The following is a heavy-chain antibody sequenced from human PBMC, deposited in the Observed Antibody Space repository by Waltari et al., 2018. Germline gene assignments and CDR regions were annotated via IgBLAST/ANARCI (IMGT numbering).Heavy chain of an antibody. J-gene: IGHJ5*02. CDR3: VRHWKKSGYRFDP. V-gene: IGHV4-39*01. Sequence: QLQLQESGPGLVKPSETLSLTCTVPGGSLSSGGFYWGWIRQSPGTGLGWIGSIYYNGITDYNPVLKSRVTISGDTSKNQFSLRLSSVTAADTAVYYCVRHWKKSGYRFDPWGQGILVTVSS. D-gene: IGHD5-12*01. CDR1: GGSLSSGGFY. CDR2: IYYNGIT.